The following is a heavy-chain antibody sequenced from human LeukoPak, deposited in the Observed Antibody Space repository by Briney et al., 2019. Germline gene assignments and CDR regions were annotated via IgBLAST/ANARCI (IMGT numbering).Heavy chain of an antibody. D-gene: IGHD3-10*01. CDR2: IRSKGNSYAT. Sequence: GGSLRLSCAASGFTFSGSAMHWVRQASGKGLEWVGRIRSKGNSYATAYAASVKGRFTISRDDSKNTTYLQMNSLKTEDTAVYYCTSRPLLSYYGSGRTRSDYWDQGTLVTVSS. CDR1: GFTFSGSA. V-gene: IGHV3-73*01. CDR3: TSRPLLSYYGSGRTRSDY. J-gene: IGHJ4*02.